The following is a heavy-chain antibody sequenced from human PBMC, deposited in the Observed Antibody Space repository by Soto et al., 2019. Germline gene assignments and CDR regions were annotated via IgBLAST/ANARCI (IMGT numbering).Heavy chain of an antibody. Sequence: GGSLRLSCAASGFTFSSYAMHWVRQAPGKGLEWVAVISYDGSNKYYADSVKGRFTISRDNSKNTLYLQMNSLRAEDTALFYCARDWLGSSSSGSYFDYWGQGTLVTVSS. J-gene: IGHJ4*02. D-gene: IGHD6-6*01. CDR2: ISYDGSNK. CDR3: ARDWLGSSSSGSYFDY. V-gene: IGHV3-30-3*01. CDR1: GFTFSSYA.